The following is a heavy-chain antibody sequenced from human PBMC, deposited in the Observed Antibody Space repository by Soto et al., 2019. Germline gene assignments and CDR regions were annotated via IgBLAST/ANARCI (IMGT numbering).Heavy chain of an antibody. V-gene: IGHV3-30*18. Sequence: QVQLVESGGGVVQPGRSLRLSCAASGFAFSSYGMHWVRQAPGKGLEWVAVISNDGSKEYYTDSVKGRFTISRDNSKNTQYLQMNSLRAEDTGIYYCTKDQWPYLPLDPWGQGIWVTVSS. D-gene: IGHD2-8*01. CDR3: TKDQWPYLPLDP. CDR1: GFAFSSYG. J-gene: IGHJ5*02. CDR2: ISNDGSKE.